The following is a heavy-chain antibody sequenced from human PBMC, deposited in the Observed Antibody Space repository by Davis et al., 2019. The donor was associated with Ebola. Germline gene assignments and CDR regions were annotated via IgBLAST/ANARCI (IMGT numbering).Heavy chain of an antibody. CDR2: IYYSGST. V-gene: IGHV4-59*01. CDR1: GGSISSYY. J-gene: IGHJ4*02. Sequence: MPGGSLRLSCTVSGGSISSYYWSWIRQPPGKGLEWIGYIYYSGSTNYNPSLKSRVTISVDTSKNQFYLKLSSVTAADTAVYYCARGFKPFDYWGQGTLVTVSS. D-gene: IGHD1-14*01. CDR3: ARGFKPFDY.